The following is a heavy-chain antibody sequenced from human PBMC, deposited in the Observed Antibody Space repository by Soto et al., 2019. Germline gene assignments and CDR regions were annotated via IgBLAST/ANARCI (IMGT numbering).Heavy chain of an antibody. CDR1: GFTFSTYS. D-gene: IGHD3-3*01. Sequence: EVQLVESGGGLVKPGGSLRLSCAASGFTFSTYSMNWVRQAPGKGLEWVSSISISSSYIYYADSVKGRFTISRDNAKNSLYLQMNSLRAEDTAVYYCARGYDFWSGYFTFFDYWGQGTLVTVSS. CDR2: ISISSSYI. V-gene: IGHV3-21*01. J-gene: IGHJ4*02. CDR3: ARGYDFWSGYFTFFDY.